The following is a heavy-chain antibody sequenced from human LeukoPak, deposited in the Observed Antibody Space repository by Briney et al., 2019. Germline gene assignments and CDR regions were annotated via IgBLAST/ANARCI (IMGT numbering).Heavy chain of an antibody. CDR2: ISAYNGNT. CDR3: ARDINRKKLAAPGY. Sequence: ASVKVSCKASGYTFTSYAMHWVRQAPGQRLEWMGWISAYNGNTNYAQKLQGRVTMTTHTSTSTAYMELRSLRSDDTAVYYCARDINRKKLAAPGYWGQGTLVTVSS. CDR1: GYTFTSYA. J-gene: IGHJ4*02. D-gene: IGHD1-14*01. V-gene: IGHV1-18*01.